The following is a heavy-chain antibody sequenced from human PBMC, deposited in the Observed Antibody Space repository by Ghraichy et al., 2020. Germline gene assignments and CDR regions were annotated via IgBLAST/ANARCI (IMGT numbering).Heavy chain of an antibody. Sequence: SETLSLTCTVSGDSINSYSWSWIRQSAGKGLEWIGRIFTSGSTHYNPALKSRVTMSADTSKNQVSLKLDSVTAADTAVYYCARGHYNSRLYFHNGDIWGQGTSVTVSS. J-gene: IGHJ6*02. CDR3: ARGHYNSRLYFHNGDI. CDR1: GDSINSYS. V-gene: IGHV4-4*07. D-gene: IGHD1-14*01. CDR2: IFTSGST.